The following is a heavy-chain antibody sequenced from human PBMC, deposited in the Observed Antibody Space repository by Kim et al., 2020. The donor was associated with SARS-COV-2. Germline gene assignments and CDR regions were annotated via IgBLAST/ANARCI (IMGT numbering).Heavy chain of an antibody. J-gene: IGHJ6*02. Sequence: ASVKVSCKASGYTFTSYAMNWVRQAPGQGLEWMGWINTNTGNPTYAQGFTGRFVFSLDTSVSTAYLQISSLKAEDTAVYYCARRRFLEWLPEKNYYYYGMDVWGQGTTVTVSS. V-gene: IGHV7-4-1*02. CDR3: ARRRFLEWLPEKNYYYYGMDV. D-gene: IGHD3-3*01. CDR2: INTNTGNP. CDR1: GYTFTSYA.